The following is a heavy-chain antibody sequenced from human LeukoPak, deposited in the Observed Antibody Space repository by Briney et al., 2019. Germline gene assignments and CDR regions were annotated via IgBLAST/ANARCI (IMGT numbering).Heavy chain of an antibody. V-gene: IGHV6-1*01. CDR1: GDSVSSITAG. D-gene: IGHD2-2*01. Sequence: SQTLSLTCAISGDSVSSITAGWNWIRQSPSRGLEWLGRTYYRTKWNYDYAISVKSRISVNPDTSKNQFSLHLKSVTPEDSGVYFCARVLFSTYDDAFDIWGQGTMVTVFS. CDR3: ARVLFSTYDDAFDI. CDR2: TYYRTKWNY. J-gene: IGHJ3*02.